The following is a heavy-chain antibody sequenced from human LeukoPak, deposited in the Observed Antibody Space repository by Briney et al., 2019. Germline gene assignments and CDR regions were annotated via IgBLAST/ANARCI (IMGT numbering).Heavy chain of an antibody. CDR3: ARHQYDFWSGYQYYFDY. V-gene: IGHV1-18*01. J-gene: IGHJ4*02. D-gene: IGHD3-3*01. Sequence: ASVKVSCKASGYTFTSYGISWVRQAPGQGLEWMGWISAYNGNTNYAQKLQGRVTVTTDTSTSTAYMELRSLRSDDTAVYYCARHQYDFWSGYQYYFDYWGQGTLVTVSS. CDR2: ISAYNGNT. CDR1: GYTFTSYG.